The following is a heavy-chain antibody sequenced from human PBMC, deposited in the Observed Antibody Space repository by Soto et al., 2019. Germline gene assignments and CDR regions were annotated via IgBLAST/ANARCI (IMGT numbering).Heavy chain of an antibody. CDR2: ISGSGGST. D-gene: IGHD1-26*01. Sequence: EVQLLESGGGLVQPGGSLRLSCAASGFTFSSYAMSWVRQAPGKGLEWVSAISGSGGSTYYADSVKGRFTISRDNSKNTLYLQMNSLRAKDTAVYYCAKGGGGYTPSIYYYGMDVWGQGTTVTVSS. CDR1: GFTFSSYA. V-gene: IGHV3-23*01. CDR3: AKGGGGYTPSIYYYGMDV. J-gene: IGHJ6*02.